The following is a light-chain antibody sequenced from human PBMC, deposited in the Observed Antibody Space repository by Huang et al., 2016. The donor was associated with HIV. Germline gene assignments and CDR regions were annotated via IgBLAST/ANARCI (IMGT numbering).Light chain of an antibody. CDR1: QSVGNY. CDR3: QQRSSGVT. CDR2: DTS. V-gene: IGKV3-11*01. Sequence: IVLTQSPATLSWYPGERVTLSCRASQSVGNYIAWYQQHPGQSPKLLIYDTSNRATGTPGRFSGSGSGTDFTLTISSLQSEDFPVYYCQQRSSGVTFGGGTKVQVK. J-gene: IGKJ4*01.